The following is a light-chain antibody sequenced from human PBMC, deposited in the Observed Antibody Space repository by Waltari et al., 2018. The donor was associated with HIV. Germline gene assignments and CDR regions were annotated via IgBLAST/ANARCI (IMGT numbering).Light chain of an antibody. CDR3: CSYAGTYEVV. J-gene: IGLJ2*01. CDR2: DVS. V-gene: IGLV2-11*01. Sequence: QSALTQPRSVSGSPGQSVTISCTGTSSDVGAYKYFSWYKQHPGKAPKFMIYDVSKRPSGVPDRFSGSKSGNTASLTISGLQADDEAIYYCCSYAGTYEVVFGGGTKLTVL. CDR1: SSDVGAYKY.